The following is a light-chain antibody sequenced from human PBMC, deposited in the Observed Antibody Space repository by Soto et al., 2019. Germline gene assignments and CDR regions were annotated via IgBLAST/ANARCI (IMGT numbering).Light chain of an antibody. CDR2: TNF. Sequence: QSVLTQPSSVSGTPGQRVTISCSGSNSNIGSNTVNWYQQLPGAAPQLLIYTNFQRPSGIPDRFSGSKSVTSASLAISGLQSEPEADYYCAAWDDSLNGWVFGGGTKLTVL. CDR1: NSNIGSNT. CDR3: AAWDDSLNGWV. J-gene: IGLJ3*02. V-gene: IGLV1-44*01.